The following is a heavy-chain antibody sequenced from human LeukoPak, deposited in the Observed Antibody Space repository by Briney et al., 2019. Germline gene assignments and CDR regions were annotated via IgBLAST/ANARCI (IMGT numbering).Heavy chain of an antibody. J-gene: IGHJ4*02. V-gene: IGHV3-23*01. CDR1: GFTFNTYA. CDR3: AKAPAASCIGSNCYHFDW. Sequence: GGSQRLSCAASGFTFNTYAMSWVRQAPGKRLEWVSAISASDPGTYYADSVKGRFTISRDNSKNTLFLQMNSLRAEDTAVYYCAKAPAASCIGSNCYHFDWWGQGTLVTVSS. D-gene: IGHD2-15*01. CDR2: ISASDPGT.